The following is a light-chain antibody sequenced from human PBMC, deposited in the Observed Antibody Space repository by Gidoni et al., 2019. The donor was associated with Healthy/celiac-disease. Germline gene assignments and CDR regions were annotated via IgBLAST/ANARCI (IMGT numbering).Light chain of an antibody. V-gene: IGKV1-5*01. CDR3: QQYSNYSWT. J-gene: IGKJ1*01. CDR1: QSISSW. CDR2: DAS. Sequence: DIQMTQSPSTLSASVGDRVTITCRASQSISSWLAWYQQKPGKAPKLLIYDASSLESGVPSRFSGSGSGTEFTLTISSLQPDDFATYYCQQYSNYSWTFGQXTKVEIK.